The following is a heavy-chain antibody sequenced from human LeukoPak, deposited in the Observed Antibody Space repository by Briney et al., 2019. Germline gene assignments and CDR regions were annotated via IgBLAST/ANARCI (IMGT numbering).Heavy chain of an antibody. CDR3: ARDTSHYGSGSYYNNDY. V-gene: IGHV3-21*01. CDR2: ISRSSSYI. D-gene: IGHD3-10*01. J-gene: IGHJ4*02. CDR1: GITFSSYT. Sequence: GGSLRLSCAASGITFSSYTMNWVRQAPGKGLEWVSSISRSSSYIYYADSVKGRFTIPRDNSKNTLYLQMNSLRAEDTAVYYCARDTSHYGSGSYYNNDYWGQGTLVTVSS.